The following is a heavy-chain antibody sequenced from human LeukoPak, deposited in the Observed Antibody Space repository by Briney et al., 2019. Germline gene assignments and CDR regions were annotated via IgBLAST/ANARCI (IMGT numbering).Heavy chain of an antibody. J-gene: IGHJ4*02. Sequence: ASVKVSCKASGGTFSSYAISWVRQAPGQGLEWMGRIIPILGIANYAQKFQGRVTITADKSTSTAYMELSSLRSEGTAVYYCARDAHYDILTGLDYWGQGTLVTVSS. CDR1: GGTFSSYA. D-gene: IGHD3-9*01. V-gene: IGHV1-69*04. CDR2: IIPILGIA. CDR3: ARDAHYDILTGLDY.